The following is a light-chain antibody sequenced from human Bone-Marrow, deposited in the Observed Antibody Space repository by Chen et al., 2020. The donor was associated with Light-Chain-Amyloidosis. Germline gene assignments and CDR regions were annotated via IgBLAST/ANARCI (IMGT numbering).Light chain of an antibody. Sequence: SYELTQPPSVSVSPGQTARITCSGDDLPTKYAYWYQQKPGQAPVLVIHIDTERPSGISERFSGSSSGTTDTLTNSGVQAEDEADYHCQSADSSGTYEVIFGGGTKLTVL. CDR2: IDT. CDR1: DLPTKY. V-gene: IGLV3-25*03. CDR3: QSADSSGTYEVI. J-gene: IGLJ2*01.